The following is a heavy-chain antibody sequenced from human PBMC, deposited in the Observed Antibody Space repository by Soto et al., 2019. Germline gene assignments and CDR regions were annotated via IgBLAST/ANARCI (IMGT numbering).Heavy chain of an antibody. Sequence: SQTLSLTCAISGDSVSSNSAAWNWIRQSPSRGLEWLGRTYYRSKWYNDYAVSVKSRITINPDTSKNQFSLQLNSVTPEDTAVYYCARSFRFPSKRYSSPNYRWFDPWGQGTLVTVSS. CDR3: ARSFRFPSKRYSSPNYRWFDP. D-gene: IGHD4-4*01. J-gene: IGHJ5*02. V-gene: IGHV6-1*01. CDR2: TYYRSKWYN. CDR1: GDSVSSNSAA.